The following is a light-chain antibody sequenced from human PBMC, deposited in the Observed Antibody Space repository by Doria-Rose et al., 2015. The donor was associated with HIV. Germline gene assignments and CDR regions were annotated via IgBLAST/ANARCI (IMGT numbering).Light chain of an antibody. J-gene: IGKJ1*01. CDR3: HQYGTSWT. CDR1: QSFSSTY. V-gene: IGKV3-20*01. CDR2: DGS. Sequence: EIVMTQSPGTLSLSPGERATLYCMASQSFSSTYLAWYQQKPGQAPSLLIYDGSTRATGIPDRFSASGPGTDFTLTINRLEPEDFALYYCHQYGTSWTFGQGTKVEI.